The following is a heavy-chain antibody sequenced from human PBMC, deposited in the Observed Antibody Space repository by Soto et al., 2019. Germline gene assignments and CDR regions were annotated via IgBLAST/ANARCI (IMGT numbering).Heavy chain of an antibody. D-gene: IGHD2-15*01. J-gene: IGHJ1*01. CDR1: NAAFRGYY. V-gene: IGHV4-34*01. CDR2: INHSGSN. CDR3: AAFPVSLLFMVRRPPRSTH. Sequence: AVTRSLTCSGKNAAFRGYYSNCVRQPPRKGLEWIGEINHSGSNNYSPSLKSRVAISVDTSKNQFPLKLSSVPAADTAVYYSAAFPVSLLFMVRRPPRSTHW.